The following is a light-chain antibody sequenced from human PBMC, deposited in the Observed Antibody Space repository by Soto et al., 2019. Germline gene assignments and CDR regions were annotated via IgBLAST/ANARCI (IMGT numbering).Light chain of an antibody. CDR1: SSDVGGYNY. J-gene: IGLJ3*02. CDR2: DVT. V-gene: IGLV2-14*01. CDR3: SSYTSSNTPWV. Sequence: QSALTQPASVSGSPGQSITISCTGTSSDVGGYNYVAWYQQHPGKAPKLMIFDVTNRPSGVSNRSSGSKSGDTASLTISGLQAEDEADYYCSSYTSSNTPWVFGGGTKLTVL.